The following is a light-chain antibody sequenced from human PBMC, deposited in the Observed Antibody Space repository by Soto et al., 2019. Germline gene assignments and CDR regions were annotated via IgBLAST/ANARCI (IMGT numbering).Light chain of an antibody. CDR2: DVS. CDR3: SSSPRSSTPYY. V-gene: IGLV2-14*01. CDR1: SSDVGGYNY. Sequence: QSVLTQPASVSGSPGQSITISCTGTSSDVGGYNYVSWYQQHPGKAPKLMIYDVSNRPSGVSSRFSGSKSGNTASLTISGLQAEDEADYIFSSSPRSSTPYYFGLGTKVPV. J-gene: IGLJ1*01.